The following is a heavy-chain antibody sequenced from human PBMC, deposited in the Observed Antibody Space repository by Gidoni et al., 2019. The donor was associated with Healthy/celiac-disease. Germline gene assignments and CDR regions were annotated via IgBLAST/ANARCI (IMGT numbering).Heavy chain of an antibody. CDR2: INHSGST. D-gene: IGHD3-22*01. CDR3: ARPARSGYYYRSLYYFDY. Sequence: QVQLQQWGAGLLKPSETLSLTCAVYGGSFSGYYWSWIRQPPGKGLEWIGEINHSGSTNYNPSLKSRVTISVDTSKNQFSLKLSSVTAADTAVYYCARPARSGYYYRSLYYFDYWGQGTLVTVSS. CDR1: GGSFSGYY. J-gene: IGHJ4*02. V-gene: IGHV4-34*01.